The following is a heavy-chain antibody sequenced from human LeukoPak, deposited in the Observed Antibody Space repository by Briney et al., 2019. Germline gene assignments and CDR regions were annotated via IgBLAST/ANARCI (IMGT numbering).Heavy chain of an antibody. CDR1: GGTFSSYA. CDR3: ARVNDTAMDYFDY. J-gene: IGHJ4*02. V-gene: IGHV1-69*13. D-gene: IGHD5-18*01. Sequence: VASVKVSCKASGGTFSSYAISWVRQAPGQGLEWMGGIIPIFGTANYAQKFQGRATITADESTSTAYMELSSLRSEDTAVYYCARVNDTAMDYFDYWGQGTLVTVSS. CDR2: IIPIFGTA.